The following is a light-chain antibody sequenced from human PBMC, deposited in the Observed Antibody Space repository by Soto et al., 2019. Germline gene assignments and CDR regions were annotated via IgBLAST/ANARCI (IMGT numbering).Light chain of an antibody. CDR2: EGS. V-gene: IGLV2-23*01. J-gene: IGLJ2*01. CDR3: CSYAGSSNVV. Sequence: QSALTQPASVSGSPGQSITISCTGTSSDVGSYNLVSWYQQHPGKAPKLMIYEGSKRPSGVSNRFSGSKSGNTASLTISGLQAEDEADYYCCSYAGSSNVVFGGGTKVT. CDR1: SSDVGSYNL.